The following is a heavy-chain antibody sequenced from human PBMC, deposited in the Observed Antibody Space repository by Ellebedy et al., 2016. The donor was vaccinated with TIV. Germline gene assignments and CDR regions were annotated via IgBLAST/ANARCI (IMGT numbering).Heavy chain of an antibody. D-gene: IGHD3-10*01. J-gene: IGHJ4*02. V-gene: IGHV3-30-3*01. CDR2: ISYDGSNK. CDR1: GFTFSSYA. CDR3: ARDWRVLLSSGFDY. Sequence: GGSLRLXXAASGFTFSSYAMHWVRQAPGKGLEWVAVISYDGSNKYYADSVKGRFTISRDNSKNTLYLQMNSLRAEDTAVYYCARDWRVLLSSGFDYWGQGTLVTVSS.